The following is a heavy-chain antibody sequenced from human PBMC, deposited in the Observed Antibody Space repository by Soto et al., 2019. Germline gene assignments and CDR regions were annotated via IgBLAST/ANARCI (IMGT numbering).Heavy chain of an antibody. V-gene: IGHV3-23*01. Sequence: EVQLLESGGGLVQPGGSLRLSCAASGITFITFSSYSMSWVRHVPGKGLEWVSGSNGNGAYTYHVDSVKGRFTICRDNSKNTVYLQMNSQRAEDTAVYYCAKDPPGGWMVWGQGTLVTVSS. J-gene: IGHJ4*02. D-gene: IGHD6-19*01. CDR2: SNGNGAYT. CDR1: GITFITFSSYS. CDR3: AKDPPGGWMV.